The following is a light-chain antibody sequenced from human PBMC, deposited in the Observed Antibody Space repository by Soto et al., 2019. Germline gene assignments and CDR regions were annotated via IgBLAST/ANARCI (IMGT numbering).Light chain of an antibody. Sequence: QSALTQPPSVSGAPGQRVTISCTGSSSKIGAGYDVHWYQQLPGTAPKLLIYGNSNRPSGVPDRFSGSKSGTSASLAITGLQAEDEADYYCQSYDSSLSGVFGTG. V-gene: IGLV1-40*01. CDR3: QSYDSSLSGV. CDR1: SSKIGAGYD. J-gene: IGLJ1*01. CDR2: GNS.